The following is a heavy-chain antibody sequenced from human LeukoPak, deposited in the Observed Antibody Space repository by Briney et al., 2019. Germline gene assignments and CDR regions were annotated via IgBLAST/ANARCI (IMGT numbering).Heavy chain of an antibody. CDR3: AKPTKWGTGDNWHFDL. D-gene: IGHD1-1*01. Sequence: GRSLRLSCEASGFILSSYGMRWVRQAPAKGLEGVAVISYHGGNNYNADSMKGRVTISRDNSKNTLYLQMNSLRPDDTAVDYCAKPTKWGTGDNWHFDLWGRGTLVIVSS. CDR1: GFILSSYG. V-gene: IGHV3-30*18. CDR2: ISYHGGNN. J-gene: IGHJ2*01.